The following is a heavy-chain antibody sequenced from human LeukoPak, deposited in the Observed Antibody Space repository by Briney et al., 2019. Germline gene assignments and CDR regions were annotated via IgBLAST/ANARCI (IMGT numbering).Heavy chain of an antibody. CDR1: GFFSGSW. CDR3: ARQYSGYDPFDY. D-gene: IGHD5-12*01. Sequence: GGSLRLSCTASGFFSGSWTSWVRRAPGKGLEWVASINQDGSRKYYVDSVKGRFTISRDNANNSLSLQMNSLRAEDTAVYYCARQYSGYDPFDYWGQGTLVTVSS. J-gene: IGHJ4*02. V-gene: IGHV3-7*01. CDR2: INQDGSRK.